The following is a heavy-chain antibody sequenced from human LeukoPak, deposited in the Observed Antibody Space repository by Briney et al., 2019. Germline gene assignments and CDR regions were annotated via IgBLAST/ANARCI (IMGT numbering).Heavy chain of an antibody. Sequence: SETLSLTCTVSGGSISSGGYYWSWIRQPPGKGLEWIGYIYHSGSTYYNPSLKSRVTISVDRSKNQFSLELSSVTAADTAVYYCARDDVLGGAFDIWGQGTVVTVSS. CDR2: IYHSGST. D-gene: IGHD3-10*01. CDR3: ARDDVLGGAFDI. J-gene: IGHJ3*02. V-gene: IGHV4-30-2*01. CDR1: GGSISSGGYY.